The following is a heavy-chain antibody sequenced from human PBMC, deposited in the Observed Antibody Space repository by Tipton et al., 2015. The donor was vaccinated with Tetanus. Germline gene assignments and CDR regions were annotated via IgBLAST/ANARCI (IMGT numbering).Heavy chain of an antibody. D-gene: IGHD3-22*01. CDR2: IYYSGST. V-gene: IGHV4-30-4*01. CDR3: ARVPPNYYDSGDYYDAFDI. CDR1: GGSISSGDYY. Sequence: TLSLTCTVSGGSISSGDYYWSWIRQPPGKGLEWIGYIYYSGSTYYNPSLKSRVTISLDTSKNQFSLKLSSVTAADTAVYYCARVPPNYYDSGDYYDAFDIWGQGTMVTVSS. J-gene: IGHJ3*02.